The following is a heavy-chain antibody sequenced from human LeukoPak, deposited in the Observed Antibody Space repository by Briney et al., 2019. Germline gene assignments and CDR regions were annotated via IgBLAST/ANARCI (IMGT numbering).Heavy chain of an antibody. J-gene: IGHJ6*02. V-gene: IGHV3-30*02. Sequence: GGSLRLSCAASGFTFSSYGMHWVRQAPGKGLEWVAVIWYGGSNKYYADSVKGRFTISRDNSKNTLYLQMNSLRAEDTAVYYCAKVGYDSSGYYYGMDVWGQGTTVTVSS. CDR3: AKVGYDSSGYYYGMDV. CDR1: GFTFSSYG. D-gene: IGHD3-22*01. CDR2: IWYGGSNK.